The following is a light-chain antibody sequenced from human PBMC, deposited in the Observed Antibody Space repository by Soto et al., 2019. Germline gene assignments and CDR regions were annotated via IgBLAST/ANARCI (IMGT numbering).Light chain of an antibody. Sequence: DIQMTQSHSTLSATAGDRVTITCRASQSISSWLAWYQHKPGKAPKLLIYDASNLDSGVPSRFSGSGYGTEFSLTISKLQPDDCATYYCQQYENYWKFGQGTRVEIK. CDR3: QQYENYWK. CDR2: DAS. CDR1: QSISSW. J-gene: IGKJ1*01. V-gene: IGKV1-5*01.